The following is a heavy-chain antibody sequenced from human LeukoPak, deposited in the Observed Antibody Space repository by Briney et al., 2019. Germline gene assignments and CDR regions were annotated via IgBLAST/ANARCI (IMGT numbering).Heavy chain of an antibody. J-gene: IGHJ4*02. CDR2: INSDGSST. V-gene: IGHV3-74*01. D-gene: IGHD2-15*01. CDR3: AKAGAVVVVAAKYFDY. CDR1: GFTFSSYW. Sequence: GGSLRLSCAASGFTFSSYWMHWVRQAPGKGLVWVSRINSDGSSTSYADSVKGRFTISRDNSKNTLYLQMNSLRAEDTAVYYCAKAGAVVVVAAKYFDYWGQGTLVTVSS.